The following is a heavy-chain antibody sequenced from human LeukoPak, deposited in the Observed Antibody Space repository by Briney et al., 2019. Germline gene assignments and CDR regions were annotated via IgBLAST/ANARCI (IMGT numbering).Heavy chain of an antibody. CDR3: ARGRDGYNPAGGYFDY. CDR1: GGTFSSYT. CDR2: IIPIFGTA. Sequence: SVKVSCKASGGTFSSYTISWVRQAPGQGLEWMGGIIPIFGTANYAQKFQGRVTITADESTSTAYMELSSLRSEDTAVYYCARGRDGYNPAGGYFDYWGQGTLVTVSS. D-gene: IGHD5-24*01. V-gene: IGHV1-69*01. J-gene: IGHJ4*02.